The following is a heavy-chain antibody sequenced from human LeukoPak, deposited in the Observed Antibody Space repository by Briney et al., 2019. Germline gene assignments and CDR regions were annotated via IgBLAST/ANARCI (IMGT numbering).Heavy chain of an antibody. CDR3: ARGAQSGGYSGPFDI. J-gene: IGHJ3*02. V-gene: IGHV3-33*01. D-gene: IGHD1-26*01. CDR2: IWFDGSNT. CDR1: GFTFSSYA. Sequence: PGTALRLSCTPSGFTFSSYAMHWVRQAPGKGLGWVAVIWFDGSNTYYADSVKGRFTISRDNSKNTLYLQMNSLRAEDTAVYYCARGAQSGGYSGPFDIWGQGTMVTVSS.